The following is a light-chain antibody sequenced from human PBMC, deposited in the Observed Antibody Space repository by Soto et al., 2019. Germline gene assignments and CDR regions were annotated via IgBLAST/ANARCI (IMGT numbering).Light chain of an antibody. V-gene: IGLV2-23*02. J-gene: IGLJ1*01. CDR2: EVS. Sequence: QSALTQPASVSGSPGQSITISCTGTSSDVGSYNLVSWYQQHPGKAPKLMIYEVSKRPSGVSNRFSGSKSGNTASLTISGLQAEDEADYYCCSYAGSSTNYVFGNGTKVTV. CDR1: SSDVGSYNL. CDR3: CSYAGSSTNYV.